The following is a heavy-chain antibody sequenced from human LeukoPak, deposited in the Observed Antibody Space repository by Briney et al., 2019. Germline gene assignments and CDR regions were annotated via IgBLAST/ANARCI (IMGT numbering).Heavy chain of an antibody. V-gene: IGHV3-30*02. CDR2: IRYDGSNK. D-gene: IGHD3-22*01. Sequence: GGSLRLSCAASGFTFSSYGMHWVRQAPGKGLEWVAFIRYDGSNKYYADSVKGRFTISRDNSKNTLYLQMNSLRAEDTAVYYCAKDKASYYYDSSGYYPAGDYWGQGTLVTVSS. CDR3: AKDKASYYYDSSGYYPAGDY. J-gene: IGHJ4*02. CDR1: GFTFSSYG.